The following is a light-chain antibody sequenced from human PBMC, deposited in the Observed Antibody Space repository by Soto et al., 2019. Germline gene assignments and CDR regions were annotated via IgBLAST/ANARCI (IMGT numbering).Light chain of an antibody. J-gene: IGKJ2*01. CDR3: QQYNNWPPYT. V-gene: IGKV3-15*01. CDR1: VSIDSH. Sequence: DIVMTQSPATLSVSPGERVALSCRASVSIDSHLAWYQQKPVQAPRLLIYYSSTRATGVPPRFSGTGSGTAFTLTISSVQSEDFAIYYCQQYNNWPPYTFGQGTKLEIK. CDR2: YSS.